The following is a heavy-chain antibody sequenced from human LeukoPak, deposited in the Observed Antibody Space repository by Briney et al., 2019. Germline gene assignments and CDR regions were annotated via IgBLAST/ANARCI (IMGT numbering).Heavy chain of an antibody. CDR2: ISSGGGRT. CDR3: ARIASSSWYGYYYYYMDV. V-gene: IGHV3-23*01. Sequence: GGSLRLSCAASGFTFSRYAMIWVRQAPGKGLEWVSAISSGGGRTYYAGSVKGRFTISRDDSKNTVYLQMNSLRAEDTAVYYCARIASSSWYGYYYYYMDVWGKGTTVTVSS. CDR1: GFTFSRYA. D-gene: IGHD6-13*01. J-gene: IGHJ6*03.